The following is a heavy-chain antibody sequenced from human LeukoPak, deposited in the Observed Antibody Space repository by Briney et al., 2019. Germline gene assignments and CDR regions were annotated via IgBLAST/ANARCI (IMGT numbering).Heavy chain of an antibody. CDR1: GFTFRSHG. D-gene: IGHD6-13*01. CDR3: ARDRAAARMDV. CDR2: IWYDGSNK. Sequence: GGSLRLSCAASGFTFRSHGMHWVRQAPCKGLEWVAIIWYDGSNKYYADSVKGRFTISRDNSKNTLYLQMNSLRAEDTAVYYCARDRAAARMDVWGKGTTVTVSS. J-gene: IGHJ6*04. V-gene: IGHV3-33*01.